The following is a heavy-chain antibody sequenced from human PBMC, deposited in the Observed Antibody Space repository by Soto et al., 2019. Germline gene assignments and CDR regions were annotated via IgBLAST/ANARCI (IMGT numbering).Heavy chain of an antibody. V-gene: IGHV3-23*01. D-gene: IGHD3-22*01. CDR2: VSSTGTSP. J-gene: IGHJ3*01. CDR1: GFTCSNYA. CDR3: AKARPSGGYYYVEAFDV. Sequence: VGSLRLSCSASGFTCSNYAMSGVRESPGAGLEWVSGVSSTGTSPYYAGSVQGRFTISRDNSKNMFYLQTKSLRAEDTAIYYCAKARPSGGYYYVEAFDVWGQGTMVTVSS.